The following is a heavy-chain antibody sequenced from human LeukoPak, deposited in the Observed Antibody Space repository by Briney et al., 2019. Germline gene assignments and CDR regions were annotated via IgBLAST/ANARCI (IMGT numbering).Heavy chain of an antibody. J-gene: IGHJ5*02. V-gene: IGHV1-18*01. CDR1: GYTFTSYG. CDR3: ARAKGRRYSSSWYDH. D-gene: IGHD6-13*01. Sequence: ASVKVSCKASGYTFTSYGISWVRRAPGQGLEWMGWISAYNGNTNYAQKLQGRVTMTTDTSTSTAYMELRSLRSDDTAVYYCARAKGRRYSSSWYDHWGQGTLVTVSS. CDR2: ISAYNGNT.